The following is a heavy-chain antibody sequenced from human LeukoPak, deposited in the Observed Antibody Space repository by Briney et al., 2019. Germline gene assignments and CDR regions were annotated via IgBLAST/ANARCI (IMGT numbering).Heavy chain of an antibody. Sequence: GGSLRLSCAASGFTFSTYAMSWVRQAPGKGLEWVSAISGGGGDIYYADSVKGRFTISRDNSKNTLYLQMNSLSAEDTAVYYCARSYVGADRYFDYWGQGTLVTVSS. J-gene: IGHJ4*02. CDR3: ARSYVGADRYFDY. V-gene: IGHV3-23*01. D-gene: IGHD1-26*01. CDR2: ISGGGGDI. CDR1: GFTFSTYA.